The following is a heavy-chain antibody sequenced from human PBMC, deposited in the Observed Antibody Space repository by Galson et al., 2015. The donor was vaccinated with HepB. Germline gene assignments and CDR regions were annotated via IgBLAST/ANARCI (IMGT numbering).Heavy chain of an antibody. CDR3: ARQEGDMATIGLDY. Sequence: QSGAEVKKPGESLKISCRGSGYSFTNYWIGWVRQMPGKGLEWMGIIHPGDSNTKYSPSFQGQVTISADKSISTAYLQWSSLKASDTAIYYCARQEGDMATIGLDYWGQGTLVTVSS. CDR1: GYSFTNYW. D-gene: IGHD5-24*01. J-gene: IGHJ4*02. CDR2: IHPGDSNT. V-gene: IGHV5-51*01.